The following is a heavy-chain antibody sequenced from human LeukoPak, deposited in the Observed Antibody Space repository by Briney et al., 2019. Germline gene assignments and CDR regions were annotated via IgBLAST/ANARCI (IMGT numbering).Heavy chain of an antibody. D-gene: IGHD6-19*01. CDR2: IYTSGST. CDR1: GGSISSYY. J-gene: IGHJ4*02. V-gene: IGHV4-4*07. CDR3: ARDADQWLVPTFDY. Sequence: KTSETLSLTCTVSGGSISSYYWSWIRQPAGKGLEWIGRIYTSGSTNYNPSLMSRVTMSVDTPKNQFSLKLSSVTAADTAVYYCARDADQWLVPTFDYWGQGTLVTVSS.